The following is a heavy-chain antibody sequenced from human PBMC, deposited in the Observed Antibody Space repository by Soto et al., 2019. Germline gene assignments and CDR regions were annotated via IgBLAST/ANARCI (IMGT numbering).Heavy chain of an antibody. CDR1: GFTFSIST. CDR3: ARGDGTGLHSSGWAPRF. CDR2: ISSGATYL. D-gene: IGHD6-25*01. Sequence: EVQLVESGGGLVKPGGSLTLSCAASGFTFSISTMTWVRQAPGKRLEWVSSISSGATYLYYADSVRGRFSISRDNAKHSLYLQMTSLRVEDTAVYYYARGDGTGLHSSGWAPRFWGQGTLVTVSS. J-gene: IGHJ4*02. V-gene: IGHV3-21*01.